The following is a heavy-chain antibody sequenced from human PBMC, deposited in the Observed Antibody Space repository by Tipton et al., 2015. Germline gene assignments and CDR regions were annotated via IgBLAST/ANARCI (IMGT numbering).Heavy chain of an antibody. D-gene: IGHD2-15*01. J-gene: IGHJ5*02. CDR3: ARGGNNWFDP. CDR1: GGSISHYY. Sequence: VKPSETLSLTCTVSGGSISHYYWSWIRQPPGKGLEWLGHIYYSGNTNYNPSLKSRVTMSVDTSKNQFSLKLTSVNAADTAVYYCARGGNNWFDPWGQGTLVTVSS. CDR2: IYYSGNT. V-gene: IGHV4-59*01.